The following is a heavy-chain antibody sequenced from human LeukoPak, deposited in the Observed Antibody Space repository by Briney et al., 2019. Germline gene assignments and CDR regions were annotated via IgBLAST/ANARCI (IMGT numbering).Heavy chain of an antibody. D-gene: IGHD6-13*01. CDR1: GGSISSYY. V-gene: IGHV4-59*01. J-gene: IGHJ6*02. CDR3: ERWAAGRDGMDV. CDR2: FSYSGST. Sequence: SETLSLTCTVSGGSISSYYWSWIRQPPGKGLEWIGYFSYSGSTNYNPSLRSRVTISVDTSKNQFSLKVSSVTAADTAIYYCERWAAGRDGMDVWGQGTTVTVSS.